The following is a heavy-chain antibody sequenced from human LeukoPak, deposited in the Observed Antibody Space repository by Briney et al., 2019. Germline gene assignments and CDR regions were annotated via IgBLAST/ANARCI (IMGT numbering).Heavy chain of an antibody. Sequence: ASVNVSCKVSGYTLTELSMHWVRQAPGKGLEWMGGFDSEDGEAIYAQKFQGRGNMTEDTSTDTAYMELSSLRSDDTAVYYCATHKGITFGGIIVTHLYYFDYWGQGTLVTVSS. CDR1: GYTLTELS. CDR2: FDSEDGEA. V-gene: IGHV1-24*01. CDR3: ATHKGITFGGIIVTHLYYFDY. J-gene: IGHJ4*02. D-gene: IGHD3-16*02.